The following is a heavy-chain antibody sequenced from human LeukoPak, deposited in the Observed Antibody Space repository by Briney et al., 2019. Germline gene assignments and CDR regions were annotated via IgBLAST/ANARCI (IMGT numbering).Heavy chain of an antibody. J-gene: IGHJ4*02. CDR2: ISYDGNKK. V-gene: IGHV3-30-3*01. Sequence: GSLRLSCAASGFTFNNYAMQWVRHAPGKGLEWVAVISYDGNKKYYADSVKGRFTISRDNSKNTLYLQMNSLRTEDTAVYYCARDKGGYYYDSSGFDYWGQGTLVTVSS. CDR1: GFTFNNYA. CDR3: ARDKGGYYYDSSGFDY. D-gene: IGHD3-22*01.